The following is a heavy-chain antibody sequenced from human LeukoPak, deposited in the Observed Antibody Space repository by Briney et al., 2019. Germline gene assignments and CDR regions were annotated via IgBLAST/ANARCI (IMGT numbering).Heavy chain of an antibody. V-gene: IGHV3-21*01. Sequence: PGGSLRLSCAASGFTFSSYSMNWVRQAPGKGLEWVSSISSSSYIYYADSVKGRFTISRDNAKNSLYLQMNSLRAEDTAVYYCARGGVEMATILYYYYYMDVRGKGTTVTVSS. CDR3: ARGGVEMATILYYYYYMDV. D-gene: IGHD5-24*01. CDR1: GFTFSSYS. CDR2: ISSSSYI. J-gene: IGHJ6*03.